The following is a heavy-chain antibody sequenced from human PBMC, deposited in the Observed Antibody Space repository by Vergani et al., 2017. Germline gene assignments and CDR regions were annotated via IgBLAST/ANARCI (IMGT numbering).Heavy chain of an antibody. J-gene: IGHJ6*02. CDR1: GGSISSYY. V-gene: IGHV4-59*01. D-gene: IGHD3-10*01. CDR3: ARVGYYGSGSYFSRYYYYGMDV. CDR2: IYYSGSI. Sequence: QVQLQESGPGLVKPSETLSLTCTVSGGSISSYYWSWIRQPPGKGLEWIGYIYYSGSINYNPSLKSRVTISVDTSKNQFSLKMSSVTASDTAVYYCARVGYYGSGSYFSRYYYYGMDVWGQGTTVTVSS.